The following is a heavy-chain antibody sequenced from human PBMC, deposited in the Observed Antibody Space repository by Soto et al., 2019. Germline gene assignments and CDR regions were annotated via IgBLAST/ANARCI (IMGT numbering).Heavy chain of an antibody. CDR3: ARGDYYDSSGPFSDAFDV. CDR1: GFTFSSYW. J-gene: IGHJ3*01. V-gene: IGHV3-7*04. Sequence: QLVESGGGLVQPGGSLRLSCEASGFTFSSYWMTWVRQAPGKGLEWVANIKPDGSQKWYVDSVKGRFTISRDNAKKSVYLQMNSLRAEDTAVYYCARGDYYDSSGPFSDAFDVWGQGTMVTVSS. CDR2: IKPDGSQK. D-gene: IGHD3-22*01.